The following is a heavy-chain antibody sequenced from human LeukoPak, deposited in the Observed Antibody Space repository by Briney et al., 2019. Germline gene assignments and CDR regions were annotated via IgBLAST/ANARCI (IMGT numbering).Heavy chain of an antibody. CDR2: IWYDGSNK. J-gene: IGHJ6*02. D-gene: IGHD4-23*01. Sequence: GGSLRLSCAASGFTFSSYGMHWVRQAPGKGLEWVAIIWYDGSNKYYADSVKGRFTVSRDNSKNTLYLQMNSLRAEDTAVYYCARDQVGGNSDCYYGMDVWGQGTTVTVSS. CDR1: GFTFSSYG. CDR3: ARDQVGGNSDCYYGMDV. V-gene: IGHV3-33*01.